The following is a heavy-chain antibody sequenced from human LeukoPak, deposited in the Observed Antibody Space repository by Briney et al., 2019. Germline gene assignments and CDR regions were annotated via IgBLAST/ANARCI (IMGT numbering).Heavy chain of an antibody. CDR2: ISSSSTI. CDR1: GFTFSSYR. J-gene: IGHJ4*02. CDR3: ARVWSSGYTKDY. D-gene: IGHD3-22*01. V-gene: IGHV3-48*04. Sequence: GGSLRLSCAASGFTFSSYRMSWVRQAPGKGLEWLSYISSSSTIYYADSVKGRFTISRDNTKNSVYLQMNSLRAEDTAVYYCARVWSSGYTKDYWGQGTLVTVSS.